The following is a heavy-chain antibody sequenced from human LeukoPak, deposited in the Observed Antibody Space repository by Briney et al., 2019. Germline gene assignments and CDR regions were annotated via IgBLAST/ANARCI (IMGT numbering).Heavy chain of an antibody. D-gene: IGHD3-3*01. Sequence: ASVNVSCKASGYTFTSYDINWVRQATGQGLEWMGCMNPNSGNTDYAHKLQGRVTMTRNTSISTAYMELSSLRSEDTGVYYCARVPFSLLRFWGRNYYYGMDVWGQGTTVTVSS. CDR2: MNPNSGNT. CDR3: ARVPFSLLRFWGRNYYYGMDV. J-gene: IGHJ6*02. CDR1: GYTFTSYD. V-gene: IGHV1-8*01.